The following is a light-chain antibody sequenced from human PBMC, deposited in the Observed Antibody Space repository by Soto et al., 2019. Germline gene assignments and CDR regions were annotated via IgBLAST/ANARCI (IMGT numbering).Light chain of an antibody. CDR1: QGISSY. V-gene: IGKV1-8*01. CDR2: AAS. CDR3: QQYYSYSFT. J-gene: IGKJ3*01. Sequence: AIRMTQSPSSFSASTGDRVTITCRASQGISSYLAWYQQKPGKAPKLLIYAASTLQSGVPSRFSGSGSGTDFTLTISCLQSEDFATCYCQQYYSYSFTFGPGTKVDIK.